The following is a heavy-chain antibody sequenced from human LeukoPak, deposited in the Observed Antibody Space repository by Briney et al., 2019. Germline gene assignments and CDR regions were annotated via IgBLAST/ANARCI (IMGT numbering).Heavy chain of an antibody. Sequence: PGGSLRLSCAASGFPFNSYAMHWVRQAPGKGLEWVAVIWYDGSNKYYADSVKGRFTISRDNSKNTLYLQMSSLRPEDTAVYYCAKGAYLRYFKWLWANWGQGTLVTVSS. J-gene: IGHJ4*02. CDR1: GFPFNSYA. D-gene: IGHD3-9*01. CDR2: IWYDGSNK. V-gene: IGHV3-30*02. CDR3: AKGAYLRYFKWLWAN.